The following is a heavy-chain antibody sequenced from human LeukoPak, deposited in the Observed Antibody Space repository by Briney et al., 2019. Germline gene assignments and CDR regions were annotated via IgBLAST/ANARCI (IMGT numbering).Heavy chain of an antibody. D-gene: IGHD2-2*01. J-gene: IGHJ3*01. CDR3: ARRNTVIADTMPLNAFDV. CDR1: GGSMRTPSHY. CDR2: MFYSGST. V-gene: IGHV4-39*01. Sequence: SETLSLTCTVSGGSMRTPSHYWDWIRQPPGKGLEWIGSMFYSGSTSYNPSLRSRVTISGATSTNQISLTLTSLTAADTAVYYCARRNTVIADTMPLNAFDVWGQGTMVTVSS.